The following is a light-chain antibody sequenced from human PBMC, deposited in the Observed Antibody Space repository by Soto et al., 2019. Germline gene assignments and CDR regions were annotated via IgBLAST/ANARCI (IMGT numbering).Light chain of an antibody. CDR3: SSYTSSSTLV. V-gene: IGLV2-14*03. Sequence: QSALTQPASVSGSPGQSITISCTGTSSDVGGYNYVSWYQHHPGKAPKLMIYDVSNRPSGVSNRFSGSKSGNTASLTISGLQAEGEADYYCSSYTSSSTLVFGGGTKLTVL. CDR2: DVS. CDR1: SSDVGGYNY. J-gene: IGLJ3*02.